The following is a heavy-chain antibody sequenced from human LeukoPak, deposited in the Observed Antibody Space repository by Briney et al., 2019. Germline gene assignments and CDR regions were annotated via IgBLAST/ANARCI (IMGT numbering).Heavy chain of an antibody. Sequence: EPSETLSLTCAVSGGSISSGGYSWSWIRQPPGKGLEWIGYIYHSGSTYYNPSLKSRVTISVDRSKNQFSLKLSSVTAADTAVYYCARGGITMVRGVRNNWFDPWGQGTLVTVSS. D-gene: IGHD3-10*01. V-gene: IGHV4-30-2*01. CDR1: GGSISSGGYS. CDR2: IYHSGST. J-gene: IGHJ5*02. CDR3: ARGGITMVRGVRNNWFDP.